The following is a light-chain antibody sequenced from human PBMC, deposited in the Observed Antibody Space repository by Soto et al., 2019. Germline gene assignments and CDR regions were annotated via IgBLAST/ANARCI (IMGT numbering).Light chain of an antibody. Sequence: EIVLTQSPGTLSLSPGERATLSCRASQSVSSNYFAWYQQKPGQAPRLLIYGVSSRATGIPDRFSGSGTGTDFTLTISRLEPEDFAVYYCQQQGRSWITFGQGTRLVIK. CDR2: GVS. CDR1: QSVSSNY. V-gene: IGKV3-20*01. CDR3: QQQGRSWIT. J-gene: IGKJ5*01.